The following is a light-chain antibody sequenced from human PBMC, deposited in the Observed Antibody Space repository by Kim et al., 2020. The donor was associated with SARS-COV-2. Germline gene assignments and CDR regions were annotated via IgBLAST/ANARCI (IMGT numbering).Light chain of an antibody. V-gene: IGKV1-8*01. CDR2: AAS. CDR3: QQYYSYPRT. J-gene: IGKJ1*01. CDR1: QGINSY. Sequence: TFTGDRVTITCRASQGINSYLALYQQKPGKAPKLLIYAASTVQSGVPSRFSGSGSGTDFPLTISFLQSEDFASYYCQQYYSYPRTFGQGTKVDIK.